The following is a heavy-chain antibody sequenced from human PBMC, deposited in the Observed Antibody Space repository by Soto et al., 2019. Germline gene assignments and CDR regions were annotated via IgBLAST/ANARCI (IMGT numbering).Heavy chain of an antibody. D-gene: IGHD2-15*01. CDR2: ISSSSSYI. V-gene: IGHV3-21*01. CDR1: GFTFSSYS. Sequence: PGGSLRLSCAASGFTFSSYSMNWVRQAPGKGLEWVSSISSSSSYIYYADSVKGRFTISRDNAKNSLYLQMNSLRAEDTAVYYCARDLIYCSGGSCYNWFDPWGQGTLVTVSS. CDR3: ARDLIYCSGGSCYNWFDP. J-gene: IGHJ5*02.